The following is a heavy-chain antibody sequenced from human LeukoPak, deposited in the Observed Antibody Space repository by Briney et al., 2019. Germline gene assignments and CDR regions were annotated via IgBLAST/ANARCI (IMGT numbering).Heavy chain of an antibody. J-gene: IGHJ4*02. CDR3: AKGLRGYSYGYQVY. D-gene: IGHD5-18*01. CDR2: IRYDGSNK. CDR1: GFTFSSYG. V-gene: IGHV3-30*02. Sequence: GGSLRLSCAASGFTFSSYGMHWVRQAPGKGLEWVAFIRYDGSNKYYADSVKGRFTISRDNSKNTLYLQMNSLRAEDTAMYYCAKGLRGYSYGYQVYWGQGTLVTVSS.